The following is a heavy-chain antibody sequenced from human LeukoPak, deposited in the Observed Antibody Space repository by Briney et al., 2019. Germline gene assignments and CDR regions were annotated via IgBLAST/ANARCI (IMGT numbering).Heavy chain of an antibody. J-gene: IGHJ4*02. V-gene: IGHV1-69*04. CDR1: GGTFSSYT. CDR3: ARDRGYCSGGSCYTVD. D-gene: IGHD2-15*01. CDR2: IIPILGIA. Sequence: GSPVKVSCKASGGTFSSYTISWVRQAPGQGLEWMGRIIPILGIANYAQKFQGRVTITADKSTSTAYMELSSLRSEDTAVYYCARDRGYCSGGSCYTVDWGQGTLATVSS.